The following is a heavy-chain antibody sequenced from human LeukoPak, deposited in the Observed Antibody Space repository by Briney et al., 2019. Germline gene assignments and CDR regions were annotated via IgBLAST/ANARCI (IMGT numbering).Heavy chain of an antibody. J-gene: IGHJ3*02. CDR2: IYYSGST. CDR3: ARGEFIYYDRGDDRGFDI. Sequence: PSETLSLTCTVSDDSITMYYWTWIRQPPGKGLEWIGYIYYSGSTYYNPSLKSRVTISVDTSKNQFSLNLRSVTAADTAVYYCARGEFIYYDRGDDRGFDIWGQGTMVTVSS. V-gene: IGHV4-59*12. D-gene: IGHD3-22*01. CDR1: DDSITMYY.